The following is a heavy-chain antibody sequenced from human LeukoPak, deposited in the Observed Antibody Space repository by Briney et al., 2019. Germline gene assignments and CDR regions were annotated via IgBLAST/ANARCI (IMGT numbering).Heavy chain of an antibody. Sequence: GGSLRLSCAASGFTFSRFAVHWVRQAPGKGLEWVAVISYDGSYKYYADSVQGRFTISRDNSKNTLYLQMNSLSTEDTAVYYCARDDQSVTMGRGQVDFSYYGLDVWGQGTTVTVSS. CDR1: GFTFSRFA. J-gene: IGHJ6*02. CDR2: ISYDGSYK. D-gene: IGHD3-10*01. CDR3: ARDDQSVTMGRGQVDFSYYGLDV. V-gene: IGHV3-30*04.